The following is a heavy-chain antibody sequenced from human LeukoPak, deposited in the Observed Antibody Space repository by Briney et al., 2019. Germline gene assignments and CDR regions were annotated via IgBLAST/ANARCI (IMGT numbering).Heavy chain of an antibody. V-gene: IGHV3-74*01. CDR3: ARDTGQGMDV. J-gene: IGHJ6*02. CDR2: MNSDGSST. Sequence: GGSLRLSCAASGFTFSSYWMHWVRQAPGKGLLWVSRMNSDGSSTSYADSVKGRFTISRDNAKNTLYLQMNSLRAEDTAVYHCARDTGQGMDVWGQGTTVTVSS. CDR1: GFTFSSYW. D-gene: IGHD4-17*01.